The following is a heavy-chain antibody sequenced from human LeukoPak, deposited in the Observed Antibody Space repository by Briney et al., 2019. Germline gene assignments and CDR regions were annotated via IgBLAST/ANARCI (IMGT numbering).Heavy chain of an antibody. V-gene: IGHV3-30*04. J-gene: IGHJ4*02. CDR3: ARDTPYSSVWYWYDY. CDR2: ISYDGSNK. CDR1: GFTFSSYA. D-gene: IGHD6-19*01. Sequence: GRSLRLSCAASGFTFSSYAMHWVRQAPGKGLEWVAVISYDGSNKYYADSVKGRFTISRDNSKNTLYLQMNSLRAEDTAVYYCARDTPYSSVWYWYDYWGQGTLVTVS.